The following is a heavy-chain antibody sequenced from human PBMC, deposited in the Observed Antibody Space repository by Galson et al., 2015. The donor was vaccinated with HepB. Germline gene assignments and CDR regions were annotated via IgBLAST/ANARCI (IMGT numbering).Heavy chain of an antibody. V-gene: IGHV1-69*01. J-gene: IGHJ4*02. CDR1: TFSSYA. Sequence: TFSSYAISWVRQAPGQGLEWMGGIIPIFGIANYAQKFQGRVTITADESTSTAYMELSSLRSEDTAVYYCARGGRDGYNFNHFDYWGQGTLVTVSS. CDR2: IIPIFGIA. CDR3: ARGGRDGYNFNHFDY. D-gene: IGHD5-24*01.